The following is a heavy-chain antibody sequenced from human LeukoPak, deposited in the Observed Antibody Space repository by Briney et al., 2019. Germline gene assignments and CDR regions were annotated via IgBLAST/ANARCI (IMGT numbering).Heavy chain of an antibody. Sequence: GGSLRLSCAASGFTVSSNYMSWVRQAPGKGLEWVSVIYSGGSTYYADSVKGRLTISRDNSKNTLYLQMNSLRAEDTAVYYCAKDQKGNFDYWGQGTLVTVSS. CDR3: AKDQKGNFDY. CDR2: IYSGGST. CDR1: GFTVSSNY. J-gene: IGHJ4*02. V-gene: IGHV3-53*01.